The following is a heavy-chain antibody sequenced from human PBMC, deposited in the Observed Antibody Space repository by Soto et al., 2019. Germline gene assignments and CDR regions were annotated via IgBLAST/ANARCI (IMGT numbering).Heavy chain of an antibody. J-gene: IGHJ5*02. CDR1: GFTFSIHG. CDR2: ISGSSSSI. D-gene: IGHD2-2*01. V-gene: IGHV3-48*01. Sequence: GGSLRLSCVASGFTFSIHGMNWVRQAPGKGLEWISYISGSSSSIHYADSVKGRFTISRDNVKDSLYLQMNSPRVEDTAVYYCARGNVEVPAASPDNSFGPWGQGTLVTVSS. CDR3: ARGNVEVPAASPDNSFGP.